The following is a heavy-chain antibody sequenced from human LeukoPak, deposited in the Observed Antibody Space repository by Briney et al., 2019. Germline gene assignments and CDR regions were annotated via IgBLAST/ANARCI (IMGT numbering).Heavy chain of an antibody. CDR1: GGSISSYY. V-gene: IGHV4-59*01. CDR3: ARTYGSSGLGYFDL. J-gene: IGHJ2*01. CDR2: IYYSGST. Sequence: SETLSLTCTVSGGSISSYYWSWIRQPPGKGLEWIGYIYYSGSTNYSPSLESRLTISVDTSKNQFSLKLSSVTAADTAVYYCARTYGSSGLGYFDLWGRGTLVTVSS. D-gene: IGHD6-13*01.